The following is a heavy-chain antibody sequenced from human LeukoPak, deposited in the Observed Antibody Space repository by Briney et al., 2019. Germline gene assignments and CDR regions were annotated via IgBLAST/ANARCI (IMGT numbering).Heavy chain of an antibody. CDR2: IYTSGST. CDR1: GGSISSYY. V-gene: IGHV4-4*07. D-gene: IGHD3-22*01. J-gene: IGHJ4*02. CDR3: ARECLTVDCYDSSGYYLDY. Sequence: PSETLSLTCTVSGGSISSYYWSWIRQPAGKGLEWIGRIYTSGSTNYNPSLKSRVTMSVDTSKNQFSLKLSSVTAADTAVYYCARECLTVDCYDSSGYYLDYWGQGTLVTVSS.